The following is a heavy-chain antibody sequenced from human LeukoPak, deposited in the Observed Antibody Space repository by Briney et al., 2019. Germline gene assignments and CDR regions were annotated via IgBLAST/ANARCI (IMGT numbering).Heavy chain of an antibody. D-gene: IGHD3-10*01. Sequence: ASETLSLTCTVSGGSISSSSYYWGWIRQPPGKGLEWIGSIYYSGSTYYNPSLKSRVTISVDTSKNQFSLKLSSVTAADTAVYYCLLWFGELFWADGMDVWGQGTTVTVSS. CDR2: IYYSGST. CDR3: LLWFGELFWADGMDV. CDR1: GGSISSSSYY. V-gene: IGHV4-39*07. J-gene: IGHJ6*02.